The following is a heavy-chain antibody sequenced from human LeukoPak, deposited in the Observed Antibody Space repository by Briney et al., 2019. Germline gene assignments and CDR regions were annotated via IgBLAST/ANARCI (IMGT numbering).Heavy chain of an antibody. J-gene: IGHJ5*02. V-gene: IGHV4-31*03. CDR1: GGSISSGGYY. CDR2: IYYSGGT. Sequence: PSQTLSLTCTVSGGSISSGGYYWSWIRQHPGKGLEWIGYIYYSGGTYYNPSLKSRVTISVDTSKNQFSLKLSSVTAADTAVYYCASGSGYYYDSSGYPGWFDPWGQGTLVTVSS. CDR3: ASGSGYYYDSSGYPGWFDP. D-gene: IGHD3-22*01.